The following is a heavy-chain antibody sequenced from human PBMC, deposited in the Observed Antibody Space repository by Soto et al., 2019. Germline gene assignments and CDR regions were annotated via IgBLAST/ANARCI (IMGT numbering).Heavy chain of an antibody. CDR3: ARIGYSSSSPWFDP. V-gene: IGHV5-51*01. Sequence: PGESLKIPCKCSGYSFTSYWIGWVRQMPGKGLEWMGIIYPGDSDTRYSPSIQGQVTISADKSISTAYLQWSSLKASDTAMYYCARIGYSSSSPWFDPWGQGTLVTAPQ. D-gene: IGHD6-6*01. J-gene: IGHJ5*02. CDR2: IYPGDSDT. CDR1: GYSFTSYW.